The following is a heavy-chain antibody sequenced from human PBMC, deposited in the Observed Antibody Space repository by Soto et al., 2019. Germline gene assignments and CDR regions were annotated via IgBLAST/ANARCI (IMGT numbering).Heavy chain of an antibody. CDR3: AKEKILTGPPTYFGN. J-gene: IGHJ4*02. CDR1: GFTFSSYA. V-gene: IGHV3-23*01. CDR2: ISGSGART. D-gene: IGHD3-9*01. Sequence: PGGSLRLSCAASGFTFSSYAMSWVRQAPGKRLEWVSGISGSGARTYYADSVKGRFTISRDNSKNTLYLQMNSLRAEDTAVYYRAKEKILTGPPTYFGNWGQGTLVTVSS.